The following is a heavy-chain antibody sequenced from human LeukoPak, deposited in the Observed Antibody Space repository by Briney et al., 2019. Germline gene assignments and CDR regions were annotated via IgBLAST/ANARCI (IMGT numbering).Heavy chain of an antibody. D-gene: IGHD3-16*01. V-gene: IGHV4-39*01. J-gene: IGHJ4*02. CDR2: IYYSGST. CDR1: GSSISRGGYY. Sequence: SETLSLTCTVSGSSISRGGYYWGWIRQPPGKGLEWIGSIYYSGSTYYNPSLKSRVTISVDTSKNQFSLKLSSVTAADTAVYYCASPGGGPTDYWGQGTLVTVSS. CDR3: ASPGGGPTDY.